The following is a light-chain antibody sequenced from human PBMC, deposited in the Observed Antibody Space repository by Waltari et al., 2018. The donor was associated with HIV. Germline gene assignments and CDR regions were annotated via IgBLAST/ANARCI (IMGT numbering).Light chain of an antibody. CDR2: DVS. CDR1: SSDVGGYNY. V-gene: IGLV2-11*01. Sequence: QSALTQPRSVSASPGQSVTISCTGSSSDVGGYNYVSWYRQYPGKAPKLLIYDVSKRPSVCPDRFSGSKSVNTASLTISWLQAEDEADYYCCSYAGSSYVFGTGTKVTVL. J-gene: IGLJ1*01. CDR3: CSYAGSSYV.